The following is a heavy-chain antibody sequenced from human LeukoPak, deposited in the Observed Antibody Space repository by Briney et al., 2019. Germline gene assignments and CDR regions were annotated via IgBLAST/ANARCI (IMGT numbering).Heavy chain of an antibody. Sequence: SETLSLTCTVSGGSINSGSYYWSWIRQPAGKGLEWIGRIYTSGSTNYNPSLKSRVTISVDTSKNQFSLKLSSVTAADTAVYYCARDAPDFWSGYYRFDYYYYYMDVWGKGTTVTVSS. V-gene: IGHV4-61*02. D-gene: IGHD3-3*01. CDR1: GGSINSGSYY. CDR3: ARDAPDFWSGYYRFDYYYYYMDV. CDR2: IYTSGST. J-gene: IGHJ6*03.